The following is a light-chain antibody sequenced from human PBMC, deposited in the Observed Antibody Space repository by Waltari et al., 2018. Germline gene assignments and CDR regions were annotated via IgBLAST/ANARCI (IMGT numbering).Light chain of an antibody. J-gene: IGKJ5*01. V-gene: IGKV3-15*01. Sequence: EIVMTQSPATLSVSPGEGDTLSCRASQSVSFNLAWYQQNPGQAPRLLIYGASTRATGIPARFSGSGSGTEFTLTISSLQSEDFAVYYCQQYNNWLADFGQGTRLEIK. CDR3: QQYNNWLAD. CDR2: GAS. CDR1: QSVSFN.